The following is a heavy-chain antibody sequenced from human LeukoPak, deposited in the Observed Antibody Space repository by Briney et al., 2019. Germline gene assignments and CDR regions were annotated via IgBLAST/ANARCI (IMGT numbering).Heavy chain of an antibody. Sequence: SETLSLTCAVYGGSFSGYYWSWIRQHPGKGLEWIGYIYYSGSTYYNPSLKSRVTISVDTSKNQFSLKLSSVTAADTAVYYCARSARRQGYYYYYMDVWGKGTTVTVSS. D-gene: IGHD6-6*01. CDR2: IYYSGST. CDR3: ARSARRQGYYYYYMDV. J-gene: IGHJ6*03. CDR1: GGSFSGYY. V-gene: IGHV4-31*11.